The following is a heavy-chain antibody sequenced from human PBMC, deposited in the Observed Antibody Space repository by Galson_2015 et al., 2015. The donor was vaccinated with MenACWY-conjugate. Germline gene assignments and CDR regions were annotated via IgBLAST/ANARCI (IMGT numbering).Heavy chain of an antibody. Sequence: SLRLSCAASGFTFSCSAMTWVRQAPGKGLEWVSVFSSNGLSTNYADSVKGRFTISRDNSKNTLYLQMNNLRAEDTALYYCAKVSPGGWYWDYWGQGTLVTVSS. V-gene: IGHV3-23*01. CDR2: FSSNGLST. CDR3: AKVSPGGWYWDY. CDR1: GFTFSCSA. D-gene: IGHD6-19*01. J-gene: IGHJ4*02.